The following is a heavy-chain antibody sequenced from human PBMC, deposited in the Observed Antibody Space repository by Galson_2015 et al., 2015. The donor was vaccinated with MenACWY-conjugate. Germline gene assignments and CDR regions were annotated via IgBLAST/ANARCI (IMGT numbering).Heavy chain of an antibody. CDR3: ARESSGFKI. J-gene: IGHJ4*02. CDR2: TYYRSKWFY. CDR1: GDSVSSHSVA. Sequence: GAISGDSVSSHSVAWNWIRQSPSRGLEWLGRTYYRSKWFYDYAISVKSRITINPDTSKNQLSLQLSSVTSDDTAMYYCARESSGFKIWGQGTLVTVSS. D-gene: IGHD6-19*01. V-gene: IGHV6-1*01.